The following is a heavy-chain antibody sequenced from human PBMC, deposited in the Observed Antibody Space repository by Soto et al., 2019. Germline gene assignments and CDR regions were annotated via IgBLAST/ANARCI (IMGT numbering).Heavy chain of an antibody. CDR3: ARVTRYYGSGGEWNGMDV. V-gene: IGHV3-11*01. CDR1: GFTFSDYY. J-gene: IGHJ6*02. CDR2: ISSSGSTI. Sequence: QVQLVESGGGLVKPGGSLRLSCAASGFTFSDYYMSWILQAPGKGLEWVSDISSSGSTIYYADSVKGRFTISRDNAKNSLYLQMNSLRAEDKAVYYCARVTRYYGSGGEWNGMDVWGQGTTVTVSS. D-gene: IGHD3-10*01.